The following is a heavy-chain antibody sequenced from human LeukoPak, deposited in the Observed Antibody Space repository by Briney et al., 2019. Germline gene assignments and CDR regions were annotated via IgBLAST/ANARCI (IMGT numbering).Heavy chain of an antibody. CDR2: INHSGST. V-gene: IGHV4-34*01. Sequence: SETLSLTCAVYGGSFSGYYWSWIRQPPGKGLEWIGEINHSGSTNYSPSLKSRVTISVDTSKNQFSLKLSSVTAADTAVYYCARGRLGYSSGWYDFGVNNWFDPWGQGTLVTVSS. CDR3: ARGRLGYSSGWYDFGVNNWFDP. D-gene: IGHD6-19*01. CDR1: GGSFSGYY. J-gene: IGHJ5*02.